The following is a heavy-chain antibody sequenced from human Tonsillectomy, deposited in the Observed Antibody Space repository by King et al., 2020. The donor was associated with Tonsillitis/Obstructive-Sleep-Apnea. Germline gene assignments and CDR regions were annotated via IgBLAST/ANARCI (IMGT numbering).Heavy chain of an antibody. Sequence: VQLVESGGGVVQAGGSLRLSCAASGFTFSSYVINWVRQAPGKGLEWVSTISGGGGGTYYADSVKGRFTISRDNSKNTLYLQMNSLGADDTAVYYCAKCMATAGICAFDIWGQGTMVTVSS. D-gene: IGHD6-13*01. CDR2: ISGGGGGT. CDR1: GFTFSSYV. CDR3: AKCMATAGICAFDI. V-gene: IGHV3-23*04. J-gene: IGHJ3*02.